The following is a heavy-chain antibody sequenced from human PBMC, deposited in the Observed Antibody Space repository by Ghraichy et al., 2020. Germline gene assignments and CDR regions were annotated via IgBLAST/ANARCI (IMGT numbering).Heavy chain of an antibody. D-gene: IGHD3-22*01. CDR3: ARDLSYYYDSSLCFDP. CDR2: INPSGGST. CDR1: GYTFTSYY. V-gene: IGHV1-46*03. J-gene: IGHJ5*02. Sequence: ASVKVSCKASGYTFTSYYMHWVRQAPGQGLEWMGIINPSGGSTSYAQKFQGRVTMTRDTSTSTVYMELSSLRSEDTAVYYCARDLSYYYDSSLCFDPWGQGTLVTVSS.